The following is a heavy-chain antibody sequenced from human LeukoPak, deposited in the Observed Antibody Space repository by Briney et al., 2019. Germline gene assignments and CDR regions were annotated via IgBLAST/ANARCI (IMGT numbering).Heavy chain of an antibody. CDR3: ARLFWSGYYTRSPFDY. CDR2: IYYSGST. J-gene: IGHJ4*02. CDR1: GDSISSSSSGYY. Sequence: SETLSLTCTVSGDSISSSSSGYYWGWIRQPPGEGLEWIGSIYYSGSTYYNPSLKSRVTISVGTSKNQFSLKLSSVTAADTAVYYCARLFWSGYYTRSPFDYWGQGTLVTVSS. V-gene: IGHV4-39*01. D-gene: IGHD3-3*01.